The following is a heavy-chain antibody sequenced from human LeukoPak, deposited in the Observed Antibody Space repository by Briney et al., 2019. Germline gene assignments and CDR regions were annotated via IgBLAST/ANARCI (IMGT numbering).Heavy chain of an antibody. V-gene: IGHV3-48*01. J-gene: IGHJ4*02. D-gene: IGHD1-26*01. CDR2: ISITSSTK. Sequence: GGSLRLSCAASGFTLSSFGMNWVRQAPGKGLEWISHISITSSTKYYADSVKGRFTISRDSAKNSLYLQMNSLRAEDTAVYYCARHYSGAYGLGYWGQGTLVTVSS. CDR3: ARHYSGAYGLGY. CDR1: GFTLSSFG.